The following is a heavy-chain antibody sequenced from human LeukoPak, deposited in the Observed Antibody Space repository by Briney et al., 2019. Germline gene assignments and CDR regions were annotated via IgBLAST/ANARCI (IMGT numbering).Heavy chain of an antibody. CDR2: ITKDGSEK. CDR3: AKGMGNWFDP. D-gene: IGHD5-24*01. J-gene: IGHJ5*02. Sequence: GGSLRLSCAASGFTFSSFWMNWVRQAPGKGLEWVASITKDGSEKYYVDSVKGRFTISRDNAKNSLYLQMNSLRAEDTAVYYCAKGMGNWFDPWGQGTLVTVSS. V-gene: IGHV3-7*05. CDR1: GFTFSSFW.